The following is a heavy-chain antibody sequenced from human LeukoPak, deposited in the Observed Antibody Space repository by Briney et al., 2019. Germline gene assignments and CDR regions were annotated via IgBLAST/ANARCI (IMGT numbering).Heavy chain of an antibody. D-gene: IGHD4-23*01. J-gene: IGHJ5*02. CDR3: ARPVTRRGWFDP. CDR1: GYTFTGYY. CDR2: INPSGGST. V-gene: IGHV1-46*01. Sequence: GASVKVSCKASGYTFTGYYMHWVRQAPGQGLEWMGIINPSGGSTSYAQKFQGRVTMTRDMSTSTVYMELSSLRSEDTAVYYCARPVTRRGWFDPWGQGTLVTVSS.